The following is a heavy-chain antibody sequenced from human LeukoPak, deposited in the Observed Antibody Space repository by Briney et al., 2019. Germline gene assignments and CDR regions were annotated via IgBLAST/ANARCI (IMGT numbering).Heavy chain of an antibody. CDR1: GGSISSGDYY. Sequence: SETLSLXCTVSGGSISSGDYYWSWIRQPPGKGLEWIGYIYYRGSTYYNPSLKSRITISVDTSKNQFSLKLSSVTAADTAVYYCAREPPFYGYRYFDLWGRGTLVTVSS. CDR2: IYYRGST. D-gene: IGHD2/OR15-2a*01. J-gene: IGHJ2*01. V-gene: IGHV4-30-4*08. CDR3: AREPPFYGYRYFDL.